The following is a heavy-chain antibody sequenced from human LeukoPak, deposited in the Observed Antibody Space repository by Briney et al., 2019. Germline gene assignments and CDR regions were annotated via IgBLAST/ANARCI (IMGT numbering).Heavy chain of an antibody. CDR1: GFTFSSYS. CDR3: AREVVVVATDWFDP. V-gene: IGHV3-48*02. Sequence: SGGSLRLSCAASGFTFSSYSMNWVRQAPGKGLEWVSYISSSSTIYYADSVKGRFTISRDNAKNSLYLQMNSLRDEDTAVYYCAREVVVVATDWFDPWGQGTLVTVSS. J-gene: IGHJ5*02. D-gene: IGHD2-15*01. CDR2: ISSSSTI.